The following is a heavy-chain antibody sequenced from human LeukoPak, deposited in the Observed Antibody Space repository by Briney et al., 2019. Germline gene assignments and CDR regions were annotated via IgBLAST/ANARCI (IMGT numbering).Heavy chain of an antibody. CDR1: GGSFSGYY. Sequence: SETLSLTCVVYGGSFSGYYWTWIRQPPGKGLEWIGDVNHSGSTNYNPSLESRVTMSVDTSKSQFSLKLSSVTAADTSVYYCARGREVTRDFDYWGQGTLVSVSS. CDR3: ARGREVTRDFDY. V-gene: IGHV4-34*01. D-gene: IGHD4-11*01. J-gene: IGHJ4*02. CDR2: VNHSGST.